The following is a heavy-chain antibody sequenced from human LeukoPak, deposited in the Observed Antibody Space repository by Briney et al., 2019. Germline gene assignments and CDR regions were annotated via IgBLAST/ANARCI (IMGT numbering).Heavy chain of an antibody. Sequence: PGGSLRLSCAASGFTFSSYSMNWVRQAPGKGLEWVSYISSSSSTIYYADSVKGRFTISRDNAKNSLYLQMNSLRAEDTAVYYCARAPSYYYGSGSYLLWGQGTLVTVSP. V-gene: IGHV3-48*01. CDR3: ARAPSYYYGSGSYLL. D-gene: IGHD3-10*01. CDR1: GFTFSSYS. CDR2: ISSSSSTI. J-gene: IGHJ4*02.